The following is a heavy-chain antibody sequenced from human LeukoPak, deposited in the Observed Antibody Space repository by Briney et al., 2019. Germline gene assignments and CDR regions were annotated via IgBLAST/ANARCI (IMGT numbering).Heavy chain of an antibody. D-gene: IGHD4-17*01. Sequence: PGGSLRLSCAASGFTFSDFAMNWVRQAPGKGLEWVSSITRVSTYTYYSDSVQGRLTISRDNHKDLLDLQLNSPRGDDSGIYYCTRDRNDYGDPDAFDIWGQGTVVTVSS. J-gene: IGHJ3*02. V-gene: IGHV3-21*01. CDR1: GFTFSDFA. CDR2: ITRVSTYT. CDR3: TRDRNDYGDPDAFDI.